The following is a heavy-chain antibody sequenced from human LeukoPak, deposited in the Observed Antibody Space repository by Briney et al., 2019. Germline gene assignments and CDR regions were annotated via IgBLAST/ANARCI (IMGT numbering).Heavy chain of an antibody. CDR2: IYYSGST. CDR1: GGSISSYY. J-gene: IGHJ6*03. Sequence: SETLSLTCTVSGGSISSYYWSWIRQPPGRGLEWIGYIYYSGSTYYNPSLKSRVTISVDTSKNQFSLKLSSVTAADTAVYYCARAVPPYYDFWSGYPLHMDVWGKGTTVTVSS. V-gene: IGHV4-59*08. CDR3: ARAVPPYYDFWSGYPLHMDV. D-gene: IGHD3-3*01.